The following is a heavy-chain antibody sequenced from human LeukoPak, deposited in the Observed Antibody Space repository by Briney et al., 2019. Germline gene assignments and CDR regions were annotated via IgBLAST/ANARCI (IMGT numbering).Heavy chain of an antibody. CDR2: ISYDGSNK. V-gene: IGHV3-30-3*01. D-gene: IGHD6-13*01. J-gene: IGHJ4*02. CDR3: AKDLQGNIAAAGTFHY. CDR1: GFTFSSYA. Sequence: PGGSLRLSCAASGFTFSSYAMHWVRQAPGKGLEWVAVISYDGSNKYYADSVKGRFTISRDNSKNTLYLQMNSLRAEDTAVYCCAKDLQGNIAAAGTFHYWGQGTLVTVSS.